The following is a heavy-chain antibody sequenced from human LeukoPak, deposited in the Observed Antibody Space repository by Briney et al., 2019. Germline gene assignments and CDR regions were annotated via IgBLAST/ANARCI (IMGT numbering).Heavy chain of an antibody. J-gene: IGHJ4*02. D-gene: IGHD1-14*01. CDR3: ARVSGYFDY. V-gene: IGHV3-30-3*01. Sequence: LSLTCAVYGGSFSGYYWSWIRQPPGKGLEWVAVISYDGSNKYYADSVKGRFTISRDNSKNTLYLQMNSLRAEDTAVYYCARVSGYFDYWGQGTLVTVSS. CDR2: ISYDGSNK. CDR1: GGSFSGYY.